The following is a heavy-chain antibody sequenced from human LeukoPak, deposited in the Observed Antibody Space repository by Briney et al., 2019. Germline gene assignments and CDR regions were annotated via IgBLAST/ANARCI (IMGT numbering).Heavy chain of an antibody. D-gene: IGHD3-22*01. CDR3: ARGGYYDSSGYWENAFDI. CDR2: INPTGGST. J-gene: IGHJ3*02. Sequence: ASVKVSCKASGYTFTSYYMHWMRQAPGQGLEWMGLINPTGGSTGYAQKFQGRVTMTRDMSTSTVYMELSSLRSEDTAVYYCARGGYYDSSGYWENAFDIWGQGTMVAVSS. CDR1: GYTFTSYY. V-gene: IGHV1-46*01.